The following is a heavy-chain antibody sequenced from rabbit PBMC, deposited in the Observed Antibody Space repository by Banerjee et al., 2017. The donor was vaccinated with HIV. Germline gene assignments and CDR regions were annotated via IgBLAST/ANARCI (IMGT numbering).Heavy chain of an antibody. J-gene: IGHJ4*01. Sequence: QEHLKESGGDLVKPEGSLTLTCTASGFSFSVKYVICWVRQAPGKGLEWIACINTSSGNTVYASWAKGRFTISKTSSTTVTLQMTSLTAADTATYFCARDPAGREDFNLWGPGTLVTVS. CDR2: INTSSGNT. CDR1: GFSFSVKYV. V-gene: IGHV1S45*01. CDR3: ARDPAGREDFNL. D-gene: IGHD4-2*01.